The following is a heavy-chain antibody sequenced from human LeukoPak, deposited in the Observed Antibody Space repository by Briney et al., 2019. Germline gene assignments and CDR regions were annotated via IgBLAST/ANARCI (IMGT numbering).Heavy chain of an antibody. D-gene: IGHD3-9*01. CDR2: IYTSGRT. Sequence: PSETPSLTCTVSGDSISSYYWSWIRQPAGKGLEWIGRIYTSGRTNYNPSLQSRVTMSVDTSKNHFSLRLSSVTAADTAVYYCARDSLTDDILTGFYQYYGMDVWGQGITDTVSS. CDR3: ARDSLTDDILTGFYQYYGMDV. V-gene: IGHV4-4*07. J-gene: IGHJ6*02. CDR1: GDSISSYY.